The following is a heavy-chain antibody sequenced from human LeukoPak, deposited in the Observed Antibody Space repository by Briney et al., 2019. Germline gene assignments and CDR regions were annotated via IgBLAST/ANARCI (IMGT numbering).Heavy chain of an antibody. Sequence: QPGGSLRLSCAASGFTFSNYWMTWVRQAPGKGLEWVANIKHDGGENYYVDSVKGRFTISRDNAKNSLYLQMNSLRAEDTAVYYCARQPLFPHRFDPWGQGTLVTVSS. V-gene: IGHV3-7*04. CDR3: ARQPLFPHRFDP. CDR1: GFTFSNYW. CDR2: IKHDGGEN. J-gene: IGHJ5*02.